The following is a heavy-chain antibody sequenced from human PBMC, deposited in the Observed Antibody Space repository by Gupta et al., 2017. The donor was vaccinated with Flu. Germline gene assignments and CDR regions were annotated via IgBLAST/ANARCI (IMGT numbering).Heavy chain of an antibody. Sequence: EAQLVESGGGLVKPGGSLRLSCASSKFTFSNAWMAWVRQAPGKGLEWVGRITDKADGEKTEYAAAVKGRFIISTDDSKNTVDLQMNSLRNEDTAVYYCTTARYLPTFDGGGQGTLVSVSS. CDR3: TTARYLPTFDG. J-gene: IGHJ4*02. V-gene: IGHV3-15*01. CDR1: KFTFSNAW. D-gene: IGHD3-9*01. CDR2: ITDKADGEKT.